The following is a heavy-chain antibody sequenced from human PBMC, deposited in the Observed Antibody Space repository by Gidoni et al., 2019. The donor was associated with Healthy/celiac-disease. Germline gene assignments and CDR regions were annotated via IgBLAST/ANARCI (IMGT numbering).Heavy chain of an antibody. J-gene: IGHJ4*02. D-gene: IGHD6-13*01. Sequence: QVQLVESGGGLVKPGGSRRLSCAASGFTFSHYYMSWIRQAPGKGLEWVSYISSSGSTIYYADSVKGRFTISRDNAKNSLYLQMNSLRAEDTAVYYCAREVPLEIAAATDNYWGQGTLVTVSS. V-gene: IGHV3-11*01. CDR3: AREVPLEIAAATDNY. CDR2: ISSSGSTI. CDR1: GFTFSHYY.